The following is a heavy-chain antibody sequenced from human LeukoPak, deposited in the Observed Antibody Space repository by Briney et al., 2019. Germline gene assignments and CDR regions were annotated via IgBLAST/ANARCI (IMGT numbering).Heavy chain of an antibody. CDR1: GGSFSGYY. Sequence: PSETLSLTCAVYGGSFSGYYWSWIRQPPGKGLEWIGEINHSGSTNYNPSLKSRVTISVDTSKNQFSLKLSSETAADTAVYYCARGLGVVVPAAKGNWFDPWGQGTLVTVSS. V-gene: IGHV4-34*01. CDR2: INHSGST. CDR3: ARGLGVVVPAAKGNWFDP. D-gene: IGHD2-2*01. J-gene: IGHJ5*02.